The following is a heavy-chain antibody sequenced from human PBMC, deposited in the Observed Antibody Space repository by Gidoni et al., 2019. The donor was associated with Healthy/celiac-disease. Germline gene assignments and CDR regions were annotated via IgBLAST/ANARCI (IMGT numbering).Heavy chain of an antibody. CDR2: IYSSGSP. CDR3: ARGSSGWYGYYYYYGMDV. D-gene: IGHD6-19*01. J-gene: IGHJ6*02. Sequence: QLQLQESGPGLVKPSETLSLTCTVSGGSISSSSYYWGWIRQPPGKGLEWIGSIYSSGSPYYNPSLKSRVTISVDTSKNQFSLKLSSVTAADTAVYYCARGSSGWYGYYYYYGMDVWGQGTTVTVSS. V-gene: IGHV4-39*01. CDR1: GGSISSSSYY.